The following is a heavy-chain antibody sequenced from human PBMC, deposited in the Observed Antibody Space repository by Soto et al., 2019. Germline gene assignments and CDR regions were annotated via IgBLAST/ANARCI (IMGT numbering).Heavy chain of an antibody. V-gene: IGHV5-51*01. D-gene: IGHD3-10*01. J-gene: IGHJ4*02. CDR3: ARHKVTMFRGVIITYLGPDY. CDR1: GYSFTSYW. CDR2: IYPGDSDT. Sequence: GESLKISCKGSGYSFTSYWIGWVRQMPGKGLEWMGIIYPGDSDTRYSPSFQGQVTISVDKSISTAYLQWSSLKASDTAMYYCARHKVTMFRGVIITYLGPDYWGQGTLVNVSS.